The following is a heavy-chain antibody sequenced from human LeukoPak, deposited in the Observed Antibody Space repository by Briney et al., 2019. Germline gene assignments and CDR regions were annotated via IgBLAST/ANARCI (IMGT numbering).Heavy chain of an antibody. D-gene: IGHD3-10*01. CDR3: ARQIGFITMVRGVTAEYFQH. V-gene: IGHV4-39*01. CDR2: IYYSGSN. CDR1: GGSISSSSYY. Sequence: PSETLSLTCTVSGGSISSSSYYWGWIRQPPGKGLEWIGSIYYSGSNYYNPSLRRRVTISVDTTKKQFSLQLSSVTAEDTAVYYCARQIGFITMVRGVTAEYFQHWGQGTLVTVSS. J-gene: IGHJ1*01.